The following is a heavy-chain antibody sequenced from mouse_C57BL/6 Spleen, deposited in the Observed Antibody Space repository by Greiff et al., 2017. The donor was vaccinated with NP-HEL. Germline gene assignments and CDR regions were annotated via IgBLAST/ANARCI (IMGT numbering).Heavy chain of an antibody. CDR1: GFSFNTYA. V-gene: IGHV10-1*01. J-gene: IGHJ4*01. CDR3: VRFTTVYAMDY. Sequence: EVQGVESGGGLVQPKGSLILSCAASGFSFNTYAMNWVRQAPGKGLEWVARIRSKSNNYATYYADSVKDRFTISRDDSESMLYLQMNNLKTEDTAMYYCVRFTTVYAMDYWGQGTSVTVSS. CDR2: IRSKSNNYAT. D-gene: IGHD1-1*01.